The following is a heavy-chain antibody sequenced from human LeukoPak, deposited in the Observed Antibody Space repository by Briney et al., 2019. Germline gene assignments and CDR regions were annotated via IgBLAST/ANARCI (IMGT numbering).Heavy chain of an antibody. J-gene: IGHJ4*02. CDR2: IIPIFGTA. CDR3: ASEVRSGWTDY. V-gene: IGHV1-69*13. CDR1: GGTFSSYA. Sequence: ASVKVSRKASGGTFSSYAISWVRQAPGQGLEWMGGIIPIFGTANYAQKFQGRVTITADESTSTAYMELSSLRSEDTAVYYCASEVRSGWTDYWGQGTLVTVSS. D-gene: IGHD6-19*01.